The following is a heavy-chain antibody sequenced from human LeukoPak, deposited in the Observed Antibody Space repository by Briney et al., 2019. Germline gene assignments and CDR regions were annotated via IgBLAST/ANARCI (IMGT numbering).Heavy chain of an antibody. CDR1: GFTFSSYA. D-gene: IGHD5-18*01. CDR2: ISGSGGST. Sequence: GGSLRLSCAASGFTFSSYAMSWVRQAPGKGLEWVSAISGSGGSTYYADSVKGRFTISRDNAKNSLYLQMNSLRAEDTAVYYCARYSSPVGNCFDPWGQGTLVTVSS. J-gene: IGHJ5*02. V-gene: IGHV3-23*01. CDR3: ARYSSPVGNCFDP.